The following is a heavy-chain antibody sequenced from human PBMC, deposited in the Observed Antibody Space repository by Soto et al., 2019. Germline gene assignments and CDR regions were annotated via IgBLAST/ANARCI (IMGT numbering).Heavy chain of an antibody. CDR2: IIPIFGTA. CDR1: GGTVSIYG. D-gene: IGHD3-10*01. Sequence: QVQLVQSGAEVKKPGSSVKVSCKASGGTVSIYGISWVRQAPGQGLEWMGGIIPIFGTANYAQKFQGRVTITADESTSTAYMELSSLRSEDTAVYYCAREGGSGNYRYYAMDVWGQGTTVNVSS. V-gene: IGHV1-69*12. J-gene: IGHJ6*02. CDR3: AREGGSGNYRYYAMDV.